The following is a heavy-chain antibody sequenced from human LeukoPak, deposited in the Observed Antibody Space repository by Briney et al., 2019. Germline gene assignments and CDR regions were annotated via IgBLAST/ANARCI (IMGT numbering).Heavy chain of an antibody. CDR2: ISSSGSTI. CDR3: ARGNWSIDAFDI. Sequence: GGSLRLSCAASGFTFSSYWMSWIRQAPGKGLEWVSYISSSGSTIYYADSVKGRFTISRDNAKNSLYLQMNSLRAEDTAVYYCARGNWSIDAFDIWGQGTMVTVSS. V-gene: IGHV3-11*01. J-gene: IGHJ3*02. D-gene: IGHD1-1*01. CDR1: GFTFSSYW.